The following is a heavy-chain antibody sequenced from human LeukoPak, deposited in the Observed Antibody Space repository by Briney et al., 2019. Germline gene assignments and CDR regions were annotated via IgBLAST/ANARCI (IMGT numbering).Heavy chain of an antibody. Sequence: ASVKVSCKASGYTFTSYDINWVRQATGPRLEWMGLMNPNSGNTGYAQKFQGRVTMTRNTSISTAYMELSSLRSEDTAVYYCARVSTYFGVVTDFDYWGQGTLVTVSS. CDR3: ARVSTYFGVVTDFDY. CDR1: GYTFTSYD. V-gene: IGHV1-8*01. J-gene: IGHJ4*02. CDR2: MNPNSGNT. D-gene: IGHD3-3*01.